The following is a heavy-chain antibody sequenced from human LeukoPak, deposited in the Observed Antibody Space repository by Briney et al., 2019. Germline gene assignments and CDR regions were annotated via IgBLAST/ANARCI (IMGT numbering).Heavy chain of an antibody. V-gene: IGHV4-39*07. D-gene: IGHD3-3*01. CDR3: ARSPFWSGPYFDY. CDR1: GGSISSSSYY. Sequence: SETLSLTCTVSGGSISSSSYYWGWIRQPPGKGLEWIGSIYYSGSTYYNPSLKSRVTISVDTSKNQFSLKLSSVTAADTAVYYCARSPFWSGPYFDYWGQGTLVTVSS. CDR2: IYYSGST. J-gene: IGHJ4*02.